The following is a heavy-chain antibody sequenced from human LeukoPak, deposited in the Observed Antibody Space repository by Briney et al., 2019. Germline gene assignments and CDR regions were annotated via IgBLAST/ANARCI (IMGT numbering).Heavy chain of an antibody. CDR3: ARDLMTTPTWDFDY. J-gene: IGHJ4*02. D-gene: IGHD3-16*01. CDR2: INPNSGTT. Sequence: ASVKVSCKGSGYTFTGYYMHWVRQAPGQGLEWMGWINPNSGTTNNARKFQGRVTVTRDTSISTANMELSRLESDDTAVYYCARDLMTTPTWDFDYWGQGTLVTAAS. V-gene: IGHV1-2*02. CDR1: GYTFTGYY.